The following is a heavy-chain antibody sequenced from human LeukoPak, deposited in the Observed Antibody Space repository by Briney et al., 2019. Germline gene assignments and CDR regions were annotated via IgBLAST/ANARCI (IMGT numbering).Heavy chain of an antibody. V-gene: IGHV4-59*01. J-gene: IGHJ5*02. Sequence: SETLSLTCTVSGGSISGYYWSWIRQPPGKGLEWIGYIYYSGSTNYNPSLKSRVTISVDTSKNQFSLKLSSVTAADTAVYYCASGDFWSGYYTAPPGFDPWGQGTLVTVSS. CDR2: IYYSGST. CDR3: ASGDFWSGYYTAPPGFDP. D-gene: IGHD3-3*01. CDR1: GGSISGYY.